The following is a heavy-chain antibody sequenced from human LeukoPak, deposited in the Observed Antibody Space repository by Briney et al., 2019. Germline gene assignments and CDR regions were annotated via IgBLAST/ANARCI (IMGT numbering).Heavy chain of an antibody. J-gene: IGHJ4*02. CDR3: ARVIPRGYYDSSGYLFDY. D-gene: IGHD3-22*01. Sequence: TGGSLRLSCAASGFTFSSYWMHWVRQAPGKGLVWVSRINSDGSSTSYADSVKGRFTISRDNAKNTLDLQMNSLRAEDTAVYYCARVIPRGYYDSSGYLFDYWGQGTLVTVSS. V-gene: IGHV3-74*01. CDR2: INSDGSST. CDR1: GFTFSSYW.